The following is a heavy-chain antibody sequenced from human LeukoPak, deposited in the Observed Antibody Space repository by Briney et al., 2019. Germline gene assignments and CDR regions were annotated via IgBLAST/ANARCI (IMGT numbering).Heavy chain of an antibody. Sequence: ASVKVSCKASGYTFTDYSLHWVRQAPGQGLEWMGWINPKSSGTNYAQKFQDRVTMTSDTSISTAYMELMRLRSDDTAVYYCARVFDTYYIDVWGKGTTVTVSS. CDR3: ARVFDTYYIDV. J-gene: IGHJ6*03. CDR1: GYTFTDYS. V-gene: IGHV1-2*02. CDR2: INPKSSGT.